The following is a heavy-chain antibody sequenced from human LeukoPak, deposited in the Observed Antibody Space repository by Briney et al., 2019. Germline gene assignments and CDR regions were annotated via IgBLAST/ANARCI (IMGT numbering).Heavy chain of an antibody. J-gene: IGHJ4*02. V-gene: IGHV3-74*01. CDR3: ARDLNPYYYDSSGLDY. D-gene: IGHD3-22*01. CDR2: INSDGSIT. CDR1: GFTFSNYW. Sequence: GGSLRLSCAASGFTFSNYWMHWVRQAPGKGLVWVSRINSDGSITSYADSVKGRFTISRDNAKNTLYLQMNSLRAEDTAVYYCARDLNPYYYDSSGLDYWGQGTLDTVSS.